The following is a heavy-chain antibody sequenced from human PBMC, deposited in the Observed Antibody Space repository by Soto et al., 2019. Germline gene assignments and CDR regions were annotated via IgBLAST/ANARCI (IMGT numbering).Heavy chain of an antibody. Sequence: SETLSLTCAVYCGSFSGYYWSWIRQPPGKGLEWIGEINHSGSTNYNPSLKSRVTISVDTSKNQFSLKLSSVIAADTAVYYCARGARYCSSTSCYGGVWFDPWGQGTQVTVSS. J-gene: IGHJ5*02. CDR2: INHSGST. CDR1: CGSFSGYY. CDR3: ARGARYCSSTSCYGGVWFDP. V-gene: IGHV4-34*01. D-gene: IGHD2-2*01.